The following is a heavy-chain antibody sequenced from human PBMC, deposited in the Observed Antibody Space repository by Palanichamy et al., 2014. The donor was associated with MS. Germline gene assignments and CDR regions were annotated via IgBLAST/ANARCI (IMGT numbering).Heavy chain of an antibody. Sequence: QVQLVQSGAEVRKPGSSVKVSCKASGGTFSSYALSWVRQAPGQGLEWMGGIIPMFGTTNYAQTFQGRVTITADEATSSAYMELSALRSEDTAAYYCARSGDHCTNGVCPYYYYYYAMDIWGQGTTVTVSS. CDR1: GGTFSSYA. D-gene: IGHD2-8*01. V-gene: IGHV1-69*01. CDR2: IIPMFGTT. J-gene: IGHJ6*02. CDR3: ARSGDHCTNGVCPYYYYYYAMDI.